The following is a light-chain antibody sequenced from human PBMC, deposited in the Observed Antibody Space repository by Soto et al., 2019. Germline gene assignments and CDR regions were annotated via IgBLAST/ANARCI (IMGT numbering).Light chain of an antibody. CDR2: GNT. CDR3: QSYDSSLSAWV. V-gene: IGLV1-40*01. J-gene: IGLJ3*02. CDR1: SSNIGAGYD. Sequence: QSVLTQPPSVSGAPGQRVTISCTGSSSNIGAGYDVHWYQHLPETAPKLLMYGNTNRPSGVPDRFSGSKSGTSASRAITGLQAEDEADFDCQSYDSSLSAWVFGGGTKLTVL.